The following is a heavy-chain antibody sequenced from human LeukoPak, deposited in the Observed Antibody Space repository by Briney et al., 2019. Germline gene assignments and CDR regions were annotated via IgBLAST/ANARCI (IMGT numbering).Heavy chain of an antibody. CDR2: INPGTFTT. Sequence: ASVKVSCKTYGYPFTAYSMHWLRQAPGQGLEWVGIINPGTFTTTYARKVQDRVTMTSDTSTATIYMTLSSLRLEDTAVYFRARDWAHGSFDYWGQGTLVTVSS. J-gene: IGHJ4*02. CDR1: GYPFTAYS. D-gene: IGHD3-16*01. V-gene: IGHV1-46*01. CDR3: ARDWAHGSFDY.